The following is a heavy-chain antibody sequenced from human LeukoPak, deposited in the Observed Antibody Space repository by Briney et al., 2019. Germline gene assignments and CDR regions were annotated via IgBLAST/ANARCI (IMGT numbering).Heavy chain of an antibody. CDR1: GFTFSSHS. D-gene: IGHD3-22*01. CDR3: ARDLSYSGSSGYSDY. Sequence: PGGSLRLSCATSGFTFSSHSMNWVRQAPGKGLEWVSSITSSSTYIYYADSVKGRFTISRDNAKSSLYLQTNNLRAEDTAVYYCARDLSYSGSSGYSDYWGQGNLVTVSS. J-gene: IGHJ4*02. V-gene: IGHV3-21*01. CDR2: ITSSSTYI.